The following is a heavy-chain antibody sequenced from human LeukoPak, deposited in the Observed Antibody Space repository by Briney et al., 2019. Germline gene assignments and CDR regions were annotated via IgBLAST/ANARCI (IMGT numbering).Heavy chain of an antibody. Sequence: SETLSLTCTVSGGSISSYYWSWIRQPPGKGLEWIGYIYYSGSTNYNPSLKSRVTISVDTSKNQFSLKLSSVTAADTAVCYCARGRYSGYDWVDYWGQGTLVTVSS. V-gene: IGHV4-59*01. CDR1: GGSISSYY. CDR2: IYYSGST. J-gene: IGHJ4*02. D-gene: IGHD5-12*01. CDR3: ARGRYSGYDWVDY.